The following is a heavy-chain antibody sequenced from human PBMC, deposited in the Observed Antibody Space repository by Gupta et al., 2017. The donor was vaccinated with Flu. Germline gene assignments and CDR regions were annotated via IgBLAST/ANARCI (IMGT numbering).Heavy chain of an antibody. CDR3: VRMSEMATIMDH. CDR1: GFTLRNHN. CDR2: ISSSGSDM. V-gene: IGHV3-48*02. Sequence: EVQLVESGGGLVLPGGSLRLSCAASGFTLRNHNMNWVRLAPGKGLEWVSFISSSGSDMFYTDSVKGRFTISRDDAKDSIFLQMNSLRDEDTAVYYCVRMSEMATIMDHWGQGILVTVSS. D-gene: IGHD5-24*01. J-gene: IGHJ4*02.